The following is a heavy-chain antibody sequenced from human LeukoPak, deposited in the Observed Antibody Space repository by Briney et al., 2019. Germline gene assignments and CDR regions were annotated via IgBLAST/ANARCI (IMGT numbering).Heavy chain of an antibody. Sequence: GSVKVSCQASGYTFPGYFIHWVRQAPGQGLEWMGWINPNSGGTNYAQKFQGRVTVTRDTSISTAYLELSRLRSDDTAVYYCAREHGSGGKGIDIWGQGTMVTVSS. CDR2: INPNSGGT. CDR1: GYTFPGYF. J-gene: IGHJ3*02. V-gene: IGHV1-2*02. CDR3: AREHGSGGKGIDI. D-gene: IGHD3-10*01.